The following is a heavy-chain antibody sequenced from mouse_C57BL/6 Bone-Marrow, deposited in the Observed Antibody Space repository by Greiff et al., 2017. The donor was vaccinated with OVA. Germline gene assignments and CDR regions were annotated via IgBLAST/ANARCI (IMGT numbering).Heavy chain of an antibody. Sequence: VQLQQSVAELVRPGASVKLSCTASGFNIKNPYMHWVKQRPEQGLEWIGRIDPANGNTKYAPKFQGKATITADTSSNTAYLQLSSLTSEDTAIYYCARGNYVEWGQGTTLTVSS. V-gene: IGHV14-3*01. CDR3: ARGNYVE. CDR1: GFNIKNPY. CDR2: IDPANGNT. J-gene: IGHJ2*01. D-gene: IGHD2-1*01.